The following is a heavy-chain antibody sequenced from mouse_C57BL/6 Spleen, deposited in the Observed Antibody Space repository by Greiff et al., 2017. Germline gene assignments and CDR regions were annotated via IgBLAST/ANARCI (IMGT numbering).Heavy chain of an antibody. CDR3: TTQSPDGNYAWFAY. J-gene: IGHJ3*01. CDR1: GFNIKDDY. V-gene: IGHV14-4*01. Sequence: EVQLQQSGAELVRPGASVKLSCTASGFNIKDDYMHWVKQRPEQGLEWIGWIDPENGDTEYASKFQGKATITADTSSNTAYLQLSSLTSEDTAVYYCTTQSPDGNYAWFAYWGQGTLVTVSA. D-gene: IGHD2-1*01. CDR2: IDPENGDT.